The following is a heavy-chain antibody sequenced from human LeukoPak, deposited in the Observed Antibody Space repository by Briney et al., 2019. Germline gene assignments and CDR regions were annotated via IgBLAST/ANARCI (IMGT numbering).Heavy chain of an antibody. CDR2: FDPEDGET. CDR3: ATEGTYGSGSYYKTAKPIDY. Sequence: ASVKVSCKVSGYTLTELSMHWVRQAPGKGLEWMGGFDPEDGETSYALKFQGRVTMTEDTSTDTAYMELSSLRSEDTAVYYCATEGTYGSGSYYKTAKPIDYWGQGTLVTVSS. J-gene: IGHJ4*02. V-gene: IGHV1-24*01. D-gene: IGHD3-10*01. CDR1: GYTLTELS.